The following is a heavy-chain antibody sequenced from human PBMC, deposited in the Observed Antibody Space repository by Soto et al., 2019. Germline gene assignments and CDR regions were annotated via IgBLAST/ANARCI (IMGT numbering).Heavy chain of an antibody. CDR2: ISYDGSNK. D-gene: IGHD3-10*01. J-gene: IGHJ3*01. Sequence: GGSLRLSCAASGFTFSSYGMHWVRQAPGKGLEWVAVISYDGSNKYYADSVKGRFTISRDNSKNTLYLQMNSLRAEDTAVYYCAKDFDYYGSGSSNPDTWGQGTMVTVSS. V-gene: IGHV3-30*18. CDR3: AKDFDYYGSGSSNPDT. CDR1: GFTFSSYG.